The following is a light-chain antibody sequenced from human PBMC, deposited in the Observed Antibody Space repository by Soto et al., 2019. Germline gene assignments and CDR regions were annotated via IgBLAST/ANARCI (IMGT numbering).Light chain of an antibody. CDR3: QQYNNWPRT. J-gene: IGKJ1*01. CDR1: QSVSSN. Sequence: IVLTQSPATLSVSPWERVILSCRASQSVSSNLAWYQQKPGQAPRLLIYGASTRATGIPARFSGSGSGTEFTLTISSLQSEDFAVYYCQQYNNWPRTFGQGTKVDIK. V-gene: IGKV3-15*01. CDR2: GAS.